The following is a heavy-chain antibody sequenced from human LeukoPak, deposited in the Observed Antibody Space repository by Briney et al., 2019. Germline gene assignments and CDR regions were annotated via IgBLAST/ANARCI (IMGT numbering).Heavy chain of an antibody. V-gene: IGHV4-59*12. CDR2: VSYSGST. CDR3: ARDQPYYYDSSGYYSDDY. J-gene: IGHJ4*02. CDR1: GGSISNYY. Sequence: SETLSLTCTVSGGSISNYYWNWIRQPPGKGLEWIGYVSYSGSTNYNPSLKSRVTISLYTSKNQFSLKLSSVTAADTAVYYCARDQPYYYDSSGYYSDDYWGQGTLVTVSS. D-gene: IGHD3-22*01.